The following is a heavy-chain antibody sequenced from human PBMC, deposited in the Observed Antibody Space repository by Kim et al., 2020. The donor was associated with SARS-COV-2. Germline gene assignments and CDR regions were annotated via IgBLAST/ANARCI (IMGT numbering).Heavy chain of an antibody. CDR3: ARASGYEPTSYFYGLDV. Sequence: GGSLRLSCAASGFTFRSYSMMWVRQAPGKGLEWISYINSRGSSIFYAGSVEGRFTISRDNTEKSLYLQIDSPRAEDMAVYYCARASGYEPTSYFYGLDV. J-gene: IGHJ6*01. CDR1: GFTFRSYS. V-gene: IGHV3-48*01. CDR2: INSRGSSI. D-gene: IGHD5-12*01.